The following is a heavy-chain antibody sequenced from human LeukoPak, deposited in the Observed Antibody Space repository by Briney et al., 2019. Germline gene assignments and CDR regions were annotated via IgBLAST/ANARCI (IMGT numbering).Heavy chain of an antibody. D-gene: IGHD3-22*01. Sequence: QPGRSLRLSCAASGFTFSSYAMHWVRQAPGKGLEWVAVISYDGSNKYYADSVKGRFTISRDNSKNTLYLQMNSLRAEDTAVYYCARGSRYSSGYYSEKDFDYWGQGTLVTVSS. CDR3: ARGSRYSSGYYSEKDFDY. CDR2: ISYDGSNK. V-gene: IGHV3-30-3*01. CDR1: GFTFSSYA. J-gene: IGHJ4*02.